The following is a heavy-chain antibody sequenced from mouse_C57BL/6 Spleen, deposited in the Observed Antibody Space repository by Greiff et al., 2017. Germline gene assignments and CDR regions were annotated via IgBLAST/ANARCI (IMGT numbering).Heavy chain of an antibody. V-gene: IGHV1-54*01. CDR1: GYAFTNYL. Sequence: QVQLQQSGAELVRPGTSVKVSCKASGYAFTNYLIEWVKQRPGQGLEWIGVINPGSGGNNYNEKFKGKATLTADKSSSTAYMQLSSLTSEDSAVYFCASYDGYYAMDYWGQGTSVTVSS. D-gene: IGHD1-2*01. J-gene: IGHJ4*01. CDR2: INPGSGGN. CDR3: ASYDGYYAMDY.